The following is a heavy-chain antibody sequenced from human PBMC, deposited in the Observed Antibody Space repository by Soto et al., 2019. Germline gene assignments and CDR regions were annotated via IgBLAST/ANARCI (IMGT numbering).Heavy chain of an antibody. CDR2: INSDGSST. CDR1: GFTFSSYW. D-gene: IGHD6-19*01. V-gene: IGHV3-74*01. Sequence: GGSLRLSCAASGFTFSSYWMHWVCQAPGKGLVWVSRINSDGSSTSYADSVKGRFTISMDNAKNTLYLQMNSLRAEDTAVYYCARDRIAVAGTRKTKTGDYYYYYGMDVWGQGTTVTVSS. J-gene: IGHJ6*02. CDR3: ARDRIAVAGTRKTKTGDYYYYYGMDV.